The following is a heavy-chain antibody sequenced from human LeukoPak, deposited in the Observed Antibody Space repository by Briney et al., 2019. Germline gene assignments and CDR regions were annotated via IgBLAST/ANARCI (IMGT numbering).Heavy chain of an antibody. CDR1: GGSFSGYY. J-gene: IGHJ6*02. Sequence: SETLSLTCAVYGGSFSGYYWSWIRQPPGKGLEWIGEINHSGSTNYNPSLRSRVTISVDTSKNQFSLKLSFVTAADTAMYYCATSGTPSYYYYYGMDVWGQGTTVTVSS. V-gene: IGHV4-34*01. CDR3: ATSGTPSYYYYYGMDV. CDR2: INHSGST.